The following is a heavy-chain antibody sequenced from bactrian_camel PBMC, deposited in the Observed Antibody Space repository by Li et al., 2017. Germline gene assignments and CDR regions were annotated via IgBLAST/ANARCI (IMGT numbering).Heavy chain of an antibody. D-gene: IGHD5*01. CDR1: GFAFDDYA. J-gene: IGHJ4*01. V-gene: IGHV3S36*01. Sequence: DVQLVESGGGLVQPGGSLRLSCAASGFAFDDYAMGWIRQAPGKGLEWVSRINTGGSSTYYADSVKGRFTITRDNAKNTLYLQLNSLKTEDTATCYCATVFPLPYGLGVYVYWGQGTQVTVS. CDR3: ATVFPLPYGLGVYVY. CDR2: INTGGSST.